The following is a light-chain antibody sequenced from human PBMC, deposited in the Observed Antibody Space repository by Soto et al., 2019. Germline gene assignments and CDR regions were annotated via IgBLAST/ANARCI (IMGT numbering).Light chain of an antibody. V-gene: IGLV2-8*01. CDR2: EVN. CDR1: SSDVGGHKY. J-gene: IGLJ1*01. Sequence: QSALTQPPSASGSPGQSVTISCTGTSSDVGGHKYVSWYQQHPGKAPKLIIYEVNKRPSGVPDRFSGSKSGNTASLTVSGLQAEDEADYYCSSYAGSRNFVFGTGTKVTVL. CDR3: SSYAGSRNFV.